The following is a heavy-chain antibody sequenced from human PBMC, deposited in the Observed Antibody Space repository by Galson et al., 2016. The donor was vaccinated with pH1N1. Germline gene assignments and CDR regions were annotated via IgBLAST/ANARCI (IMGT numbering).Heavy chain of an antibody. D-gene: IGHD3-9*01. V-gene: IGHV3-48*03. Sequence: LEWVSYISSSGSTIYYADSVKGRFTISRDNAKNSLYLQMNSLRAEDTAVYYCARAWAVRYFDWLSSRPSRFDYWGQGTLVTVSS. CDR2: ISSSGSTI. J-gene: IGHJ4*02. CDR3: ARAWAVRYFDWLSSRPSRFDY.